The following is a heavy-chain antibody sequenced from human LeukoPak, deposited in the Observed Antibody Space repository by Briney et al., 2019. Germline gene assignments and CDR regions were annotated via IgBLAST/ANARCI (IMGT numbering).Heavy chain of an antibody. D-gene: IGHD6-13*01. V-gene: IGHV4-4*07. Sequence: SETLSLTCTVSGGSISNSYWTWIRQPAGRGLEWIGRIYTSGSTYSKPSLKSRVTISVDTSKNQFSLKLNSVIAADTAVYYCARHSSWPYYFDYWGQGTLVTVSS. CDR2: IYTSGST. J-gene: IGHJ4*02. CDR3: ARHSSWPYYFDY. CDR1: GGSISNSY.